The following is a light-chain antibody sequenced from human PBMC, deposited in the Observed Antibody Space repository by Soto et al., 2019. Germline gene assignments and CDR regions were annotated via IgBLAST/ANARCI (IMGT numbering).Light chain of an antibody. CDR3: QQYNSFPLT. CDR2: KAS. V-gene: IGKV1-5*03. Sequence: DIQMTQSPSTLSASAGDTVTITCRASQSISTWLAWYQKKPGKAPKMLISKASTLQTGVPSRFSGTGSETEFTLTINCLQPDDFATYYCQQYNSFPLTFGGGTKVEIK. J-gene: IGKJ4*01. CDR1: QSISTW.